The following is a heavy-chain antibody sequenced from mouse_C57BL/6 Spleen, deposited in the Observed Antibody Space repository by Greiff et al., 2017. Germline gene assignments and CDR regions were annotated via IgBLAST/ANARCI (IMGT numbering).Heavy chain of an antibody. D-gene: IGHD2-4*01. CDR3: ARHPYYDYDEGLAYFDY. Sequence: VKLMESGAELVKPGASVKLSCKASGYTFTEYTIHWVKQRSGQGLEWIGWFYPGSGSITYNEKFKDKATLTADKSSSTVYRELSRLTSEDSAVYFCARHPYYDYDEGLAYFDYWGQGTTLTVYS. CDR2: FYPGSGSI. J-gene: IGHJ2*01. CDR1: GYTFTEYT. V-gene: IGHV1-62-2*01.